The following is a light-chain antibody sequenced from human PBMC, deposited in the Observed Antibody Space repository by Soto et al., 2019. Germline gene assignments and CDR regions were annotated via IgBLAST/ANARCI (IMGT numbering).Light chain of an antibody. J-gene: IGKJ2*01. CDR2: GAS. CDR1: QSVSSN. V-gene: IGKV3-15*01. Sequence: EIVMTQSPANLSVSPGDRATLSCRASQSVSSNLAWYQQKPGQVPRLLIYGASTRATGIPARFSGSGSGTEFTLTISSLQSEDFAVYYCQQYNKWPPYTFGQGTKVEIK. CDR3: QQYNKWPPYT.